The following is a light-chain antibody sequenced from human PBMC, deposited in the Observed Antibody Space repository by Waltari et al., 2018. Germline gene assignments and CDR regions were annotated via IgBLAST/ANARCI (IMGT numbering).Light chain of an antibody. Sequence: QSALTQPASVSGSPGQSIPLSCTGTSSAVGSYALVSWYQHHPGKAPKLMISEATQRPSGVSDRFSGSKSGNTASLTISGLQAEDEADYYCCSYVGDVTWVFGGGTKLTVL. CDR1: SSAVGSYAL. CDR2: EAT. V-gene: IGLV2-23*01. CDR3: CSYVGDVTWV. J-gene: IGLJ3*02.